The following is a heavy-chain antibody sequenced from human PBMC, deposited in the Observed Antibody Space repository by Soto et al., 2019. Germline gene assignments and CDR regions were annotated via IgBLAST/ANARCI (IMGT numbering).Heavy chain of an antibody. CDR3: SHSRCGSDCLRSYSSHYYDGMDV. CDR2: IYWDGDK. V-gene: IGHV2-5*02. CDR1: GFSLNTGGLG. D-gene: IGHD2-21*02. Sequence: QITLKESGPTLVKPTQTLTLTCTFSGFSLNTGGLGVGWIRQPPGKALEWLALIYWDGDKRYSPSLESRLSITNETSNNLAVLTTTDMSPVDTGTYYRSHSRCGSDCLRSYSSHYYDGMDVWGQGTTVTVSS. J-gene: IGHJ6*02.